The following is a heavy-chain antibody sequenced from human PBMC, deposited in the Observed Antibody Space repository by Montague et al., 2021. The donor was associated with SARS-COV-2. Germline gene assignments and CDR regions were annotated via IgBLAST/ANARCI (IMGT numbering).Heavy chain of an antibody. CDR1: GASVGSSD. Sequence: SQTLSLTCAVSGASVGSSDWGWIRQSPGKGLEWIGYFYSVGSTDYNPSRKSRVSISRDTSKNQFSLKVRSVTAADTAVYYCARETMKADAFDIWGQGPMVTVSS. CDR2: FYSVGST. V-gene: IGHV4-59*02. CDR3: ARETMKADAFDI. D-gene: IGHD1-14*01. J-gene: IGHJ3*02.